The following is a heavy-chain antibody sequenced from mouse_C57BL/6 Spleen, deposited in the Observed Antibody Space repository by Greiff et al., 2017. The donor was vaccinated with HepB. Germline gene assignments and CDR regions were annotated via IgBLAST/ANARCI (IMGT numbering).Heavy chain of an antibody. CDR1: GYTFTSYW. D-gene: IGHD1-1*01. CDR2: INPSSGYT. CDR3: ARTTVVAPFDY. J-gene: IGHJ2*01. Sequence: QVHVKQSGAELAKPGASVKLSCKASGYTFTSYWMHWVKQRPGQGLEWIGYINPSSGYTKYNQKFKDKATLTADKSASTAYMQLSSLTYADSAVYYCARTTVVAPFDYWGQGTTLTVSS. V-gene: IGHV1-7*01.